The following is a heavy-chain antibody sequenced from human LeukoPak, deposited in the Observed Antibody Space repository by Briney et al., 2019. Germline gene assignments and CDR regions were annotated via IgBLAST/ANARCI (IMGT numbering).Heavy chain of an antibody. J-gene: IGHJ4*02. CDR2: ISGGGGTA. V-gene: IGHV3-23*01. Sequence: PGGSLRLSCAASGXTFSSYAMSWVRQAPGKGLEWLSAISGGGGTAYYADSVKGRFTISRDNSENTLYLQMNSLTAEDTAVYYCAKGSAGSGWYWGQGTLVTVSS. D-gene: IGHD6-19*01. CDR1: GXTFSSYA. CDR3: AKGSAGSGWY.